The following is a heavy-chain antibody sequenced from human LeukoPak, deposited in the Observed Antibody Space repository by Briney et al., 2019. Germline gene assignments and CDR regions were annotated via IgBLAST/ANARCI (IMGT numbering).Heavy chain of an antibody. J-gene: IGHJ4*02. Sequence: ASVKVSCKASGYTFTGYYMHWVRQAPGQGLEWMGWINPNSGGTNYAQKFQGRVTMTRDTSISTAYMELSRLRSDDTAVYYCARGKVGYGDLPYFDYWGPGTLVTVSS. CDR3: ARGKVGYGDLPYFDY. CDR1: GYTFTGYY. D-gene: IGHD4-17*01. CDR2: INPNSGGT. V-gene: IGHV1-2*02.